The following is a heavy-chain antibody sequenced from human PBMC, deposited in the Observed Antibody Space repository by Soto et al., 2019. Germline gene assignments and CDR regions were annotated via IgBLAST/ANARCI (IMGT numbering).Heavy chain of an antibody. CDR2: IYHSGST. CDR1: GGSISSGGYS. J-gene: IGHJ5*02. CDR3: ARAGVLWFGELLPFDT. V-gene: IGHV4-30-2*01. Sequence: LSLTCAVSGGSISSGGYSWSWIRQPPGKGLEWIGYIYHSGSTYYNPSLKSRVTISVDRSKNQFSLKLSSVTAADTAVYYCARAGVLWFGELLPFDTWGQGTLGTVSS. D-gene: IGHD3-10*01.